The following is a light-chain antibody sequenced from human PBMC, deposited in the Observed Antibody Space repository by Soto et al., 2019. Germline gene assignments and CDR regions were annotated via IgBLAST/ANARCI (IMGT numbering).Light chain of an antibody. CDR2: DAS. Sequence: DNQTTQAPSSLSASVGGKVTITYRTSDNIAKYLNWYQQKPGKAPNLLIYDASNLEIGVPSRFSGSGSGTHFTFTISSLQTEDIGTYYCQQYDILPITFGRGTRLEI. CDR3: QQYDILPIT. CDR1: DNIAKY. V-gene: IGKV1-33*01. J-gene: IGKJ5*01.